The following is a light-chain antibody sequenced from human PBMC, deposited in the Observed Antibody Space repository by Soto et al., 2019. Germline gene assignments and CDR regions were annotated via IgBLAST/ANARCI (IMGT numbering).Light chain of an antibody. CDR2: DVS. V-gene: IGLV2-14*01. CDR3: SSYTSSSTLV. CDR1: SSDVGGYNY. J-gene: IGLJ2*01. Sequence: QSALTQPASVSGSPGQSITISCTGTSSDVGGYNYVSWYQQHPGKAPKFMIYDVSNRPSGVSNRCSGSKSGNTASLTISGLQAEDEADDYCSSYTSSSTLVFGGGTKVTVL.